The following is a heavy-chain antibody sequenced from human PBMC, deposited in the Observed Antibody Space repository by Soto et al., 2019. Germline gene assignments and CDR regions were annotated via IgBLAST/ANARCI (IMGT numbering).Heavy chain of an antibody. CDR1: GGTFSSDS. J-gene: IGHJ4*02. V-gene: IGHV1-69*12. CDR3: ARSGGLDRDFNY. D-gene: IGHD2-15*01. Sequence: QVQLVQSGAEVKKPGSSVKVSCKASGGTFSSDSFSWVRQAPGQGLEWMGGIIPIFDTPIYAQNFQDRVTITADESTSTAYMQLSSLRSGDTAVYYCARSGGLDRDFNYWGQGSLVTVSS. CDR2: IIPIFDTP.